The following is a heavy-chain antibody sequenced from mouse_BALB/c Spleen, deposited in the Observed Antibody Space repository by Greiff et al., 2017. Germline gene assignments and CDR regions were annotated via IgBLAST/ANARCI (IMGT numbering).Heavy chain of an antibody. CDR3: AREGNYYGNYDAMDY. V-gene: IGHV1-7*01. J-gene: IGHJ4*01. D-gene: IGHD2-1*01. CDR2: INPSTGYT. CDR1: GYTFTSYW. Sequence: VKLMESGAELAKPGASVKMSCKASGYTFTSYWMHWVKQRPGQGLEWIGYINPSTGYTEYNQKFKDKATLTADKSSSTAYMQLSSLTSEDSAVYYCAREGNYYGNYDAMDYWGQGTSVTVSS.